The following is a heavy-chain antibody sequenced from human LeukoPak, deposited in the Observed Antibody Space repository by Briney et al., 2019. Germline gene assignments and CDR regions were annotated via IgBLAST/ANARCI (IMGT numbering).Heavy chain of an antibody. V-gene: IGHV4-59*01. CDR3: ARDPIPPDAFDI. Sequence: SETLSLTCTVSGGSISSYYWSWIRQPPGKGLEWIGYIYYSGSTNYNPSLKSRVTISVDTSKNQFSLKLSSVTAADTAVYYCARDPIPPDAFDIWGQGTMVTVSS. CDR1: GGSISSYY. J-gene: IGHJ3*02. CDR2: IYYSGST.